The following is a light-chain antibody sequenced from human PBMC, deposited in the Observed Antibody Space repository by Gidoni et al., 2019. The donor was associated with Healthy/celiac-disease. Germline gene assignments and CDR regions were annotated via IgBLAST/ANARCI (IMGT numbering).Light chain of an antibody. CDR3: QQYNSYWT. CDR1: HSISSW. CDR2: NAS. Sequence: IQMTKSPSTLSASVGDRVTLILRASHSISSWLAWYPQKPGKALKLLIYNASSLESGVPSRFSGSGSGSEFTLTISILQPDDFATYYCQQYNSYWTFGQGTKVEIK. V-gene: IGKV1-5*03. J-gene: IGKJ1*01.